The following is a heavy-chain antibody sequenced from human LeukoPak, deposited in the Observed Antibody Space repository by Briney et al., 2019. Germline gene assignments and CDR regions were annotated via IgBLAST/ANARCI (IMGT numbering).Heavy chain of an antibody. D-gene: IGHD6-6*01. V-gene: IGHV1-58*02. CDR2: IVVGSGNT. CDR3: AKDRWRDGSSSFDN. CDR1: GFTFTSSA. Sequence: SVKVSCKASGFTFTSSAMQWVRQARGQRLEWIGWIVVGSGNTNYAQKFQERVTITRDMSTSRAYMELSSLRSDDTAMYYCAKDRWRDGSSSFDNWGQGTLVTVSS. J-gene: IGHJ4*02.